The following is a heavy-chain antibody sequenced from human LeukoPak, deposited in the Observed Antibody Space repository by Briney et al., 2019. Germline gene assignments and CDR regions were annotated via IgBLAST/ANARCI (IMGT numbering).Heavy chain of an antibody. Sequence: GAPVKVSCKASGYTFTNYGIIWVRQAPGRGLEWMGWNSAYNDNTNYAQKLQGRVTMTTDTSTSTAYMELRSLRSDDTAVYYCARRDGYNWKYYFDYWGQGTLVTVSS. CDR3: ARRDGYNWKYYFDY. D-gene: IGHD5-24*01. CDR1: GYTFTNYG. V-gene: IGHV1-18*01. CDR2: NSAYNDNT. J-gene: IGHJ4*02.